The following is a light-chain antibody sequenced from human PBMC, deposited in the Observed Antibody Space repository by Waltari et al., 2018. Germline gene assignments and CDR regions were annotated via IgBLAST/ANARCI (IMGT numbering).Light chain of an antibody. Sequence: DIQMTQSPSAVSASVGDRVTITCRASQDIRNYLAWFQQKPGKAPKRLIFAASSLQSGVPSRFSGSGSATEFTLTISNLQPEDFGTYYCLQDNTYPWTFGQGTRVDI. CDR1: QDIRNY. J-gene: IGKJ1*01. CDR3: LQDNTYPWT. CDR2: AAS. V-gene: IGKV1-17*03.